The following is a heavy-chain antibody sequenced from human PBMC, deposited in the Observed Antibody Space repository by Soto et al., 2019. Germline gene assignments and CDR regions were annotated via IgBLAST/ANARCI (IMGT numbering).Heavy chain of an antibody. CDR3: AKGADILTGYDVDY. Sequence: GGSLRLSYAASGFTFSSYAMSWVRQAPGKGLEWVSAISGSGGSTYYADSVKGRFTISRDNSKNTLYLQMNSLRAEDTAVYYCAKGADILTGYDVDYWGQGTLVTVSS. CDR2: ISGSGGST. CDR1: GFTFSSYA. J-gene: IGHJ4*02. D-gene: IGHD3-9*01. V-gene: IGHV3-23*01.